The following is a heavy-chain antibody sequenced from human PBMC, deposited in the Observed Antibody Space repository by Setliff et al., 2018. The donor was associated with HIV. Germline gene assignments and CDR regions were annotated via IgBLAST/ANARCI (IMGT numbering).Heavy chain of an antibody. V-gene: IGHV3-30*12. Sequence: AGGSLRLSCAASGFTFSSYGMHWVRQAPGKGLEWVAVISDDGSNTYYADSVKGRFTISRDNSKNTLYLQMNSLRAEDTALYYCARQDVGAYAPLRYWGQGTLVTVSS. J-gene: IGHJ4*02. CDR3: ARQDVGAYAPLRY. CDR1: GFTFSSYG. CDR2: ISDDGSNT. D-gene: IGHD5-12*01.